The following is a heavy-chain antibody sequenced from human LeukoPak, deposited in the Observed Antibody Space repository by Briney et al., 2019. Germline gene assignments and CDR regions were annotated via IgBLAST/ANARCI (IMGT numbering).Heavy chain of an antibody. V-gene: IGHV3-30*02. CDR1: GFTFSRNG. CDR3: AKDRRGGDYPPSYTFDI. J-gene: IGHJ3*02. CDR2: IRHDGSNK. Sequence: PGGYLRLSCAASGFTFSRNGMHWVRPAPGQGLVWVAFIRHDGSNKYYADSVKGRFTISRDDSKNTLFLQMNSLRGEDTAVYYCAKDRRGGDYPPSYTFDIWGLGTMVTVSS. D-gene: IGHD4-17*01.